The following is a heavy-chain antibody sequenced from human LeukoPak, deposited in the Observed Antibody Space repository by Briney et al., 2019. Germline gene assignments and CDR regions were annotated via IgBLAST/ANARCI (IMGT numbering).Heavy chain of an antibody. CDR3: ARSQKTEDYYYYMDV. J-gene: IGHJ6*03. CDR1: GYSISSGYY. Sequence: PSETLSLTCTVSGYSISSGYYWGWIRQPPGKGLEWIGSIYHSGSTYYNPSLKSRVTISVDTSKNQFSLKLSSVTAADTAVYYCARSQKTEDYYYYMDVWGKGTTVTVSS. CDR2: IYHSGST. V-gene: IGHV4-38-2*02.